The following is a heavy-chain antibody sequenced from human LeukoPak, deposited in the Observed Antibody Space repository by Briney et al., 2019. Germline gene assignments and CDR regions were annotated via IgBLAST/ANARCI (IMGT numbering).Heavy chain of an antibody. J-gene: IGHJ4*02. CDR3: ARTFDSSWFDY. V-gene: IGHV4-59*01. Sequence: PAETLSLTCTVSGGSISSDYSSWIRQPPGKGLEWIGYIYYSGSTNYNPSLKSRVTISVDTSKNQFSLKLSSVTAADTAVYYCARTFDSSWFDYWGQGTLVTVSS. CDR1: GGSISSDY. CDR2: IYYSGST. D-gene: IGHD6-13*01.